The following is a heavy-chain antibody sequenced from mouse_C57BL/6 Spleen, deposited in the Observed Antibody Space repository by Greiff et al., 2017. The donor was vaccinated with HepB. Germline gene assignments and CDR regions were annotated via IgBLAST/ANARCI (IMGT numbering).Heavy chain of an antibody. J-gene: IGHJ2*01. CDR1: GFTFSSYG. D-gene: IGHD1-1*01. CDR2: ISSGGSYT. CDR3: ARLLLRYYFDY. Sequence: EVNVVESGGDLVKPGGSLKLSCAASGFTFSSYGMSWVRQTPDKRLEWVATISSGGSYTYYPDSVKGRFTISRDNAKNTLYLQMSSLKSEDTAMYYCARLLLRYYFDYWGQGTTLTVSS. V-gene: IGHV5-6*01.